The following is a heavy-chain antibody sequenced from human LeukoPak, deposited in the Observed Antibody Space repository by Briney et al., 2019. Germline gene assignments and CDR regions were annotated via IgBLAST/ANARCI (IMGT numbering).Heavy chain of an antibody. CDR3: ATTRFDWSQGEYFQH. D-gene: IGHD3-9*01. J-gene: IGHJ1*01. CDR2: ITDTGETV. Sequence: PGGSLTLSCAGSGFHPCDYYMNWIRPAPGKALEWVAHITDTGETVYYGDSVRGRFTISRDTAKHSLYLQMHNLRVEDTAIYYCATTRFDWSQGEYFQHWGQGTLVTVSS. V-gene: IGHV3-11*01. CDR1: GFHPCDYY.